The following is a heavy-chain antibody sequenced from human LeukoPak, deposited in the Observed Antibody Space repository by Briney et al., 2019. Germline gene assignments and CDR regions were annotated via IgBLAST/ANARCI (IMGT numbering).Heavy chain of an antibody. CDR3: ARDRWAAAFDDAFDI. Sequence: PGGSLRLSCAASGFTFSSYWMHWVRQAPGKGLVWVSRINSDGSSTSYADSVKGRFTISRDNAKNTLYLQMNSLRAEDTAVYYCARDRWAAAFDDAFDIWGQGTMVTVSS. D-gene: IGHD6-13*01. J-gene: IGHJ3*02. V-gene: IGHV3-74*01. CDR1: GFTFSSYW. CDR2: INSDGSST.